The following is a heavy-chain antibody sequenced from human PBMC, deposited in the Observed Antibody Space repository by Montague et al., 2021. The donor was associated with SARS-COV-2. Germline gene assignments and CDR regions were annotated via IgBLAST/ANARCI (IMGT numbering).Heavy chain of an antibody. CDR2: TYYRSKWYN. Sequence: CAISGDSVSSNTVAWNWLRQSPSRGLEWLGRTYYRSKWYNDYAVSMQSRVTINPDTSKNQFSLHVNSVTPEDTAVYYCARDSEYSIDNWGQGLLVTVSS. J-gene: IGHJ4*02. CDR3: ARDSEYSIDN. D-gene: IGHD6-6*01. V-gene: IGHV6-1*01. CDR1: GDSVSSNTVA.